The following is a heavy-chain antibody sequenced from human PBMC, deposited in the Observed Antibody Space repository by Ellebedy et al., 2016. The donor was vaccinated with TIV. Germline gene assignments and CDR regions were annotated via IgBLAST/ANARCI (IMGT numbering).Heavy chain of an antibody. Sequence: SETLSLXXTVSGGSISSGGYYWSWIRQHPGKGLEWIGYIYYSGSTYYNPSLKSRVTISVDTSKNQFSLKLSSVTAADTAVYYCARDLSTVTTGWFDPWGQGTLVTVSS. J-gene: IGHJ5*02. CDR2: IYYSGST. CDR1: GGSISSGGYY. D-gene: IGHD4-11*01. V-gene: IGHV4-31*03. CDR3: ARDLSTVTTGWFDP.